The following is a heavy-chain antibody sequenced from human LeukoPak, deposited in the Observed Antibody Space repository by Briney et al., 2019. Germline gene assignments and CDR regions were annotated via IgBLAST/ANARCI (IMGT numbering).Heavy chain of an antibody. CDR2: SYQSGST. CDR1: GYSIRSGYY. D-gene: IGHD5-18*01. J-gene: IGHJ4*02. Sequence: SETLSLTCTVSGYSIRSGYYWGWIRQPPGKGREGRGSSYQSGSTYYNPSLKSPLTISVHTSKNQFSLKLSSLTPADTAVYYCARGGPYSYVPDYWGQGTLVTVSS. CDR3: ARGGPYSYVPDY. V-gene: IGHV4-38-2*02.